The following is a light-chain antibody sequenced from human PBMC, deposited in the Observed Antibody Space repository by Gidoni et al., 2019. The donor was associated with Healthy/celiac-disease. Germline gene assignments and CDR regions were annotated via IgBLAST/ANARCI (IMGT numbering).Light chain of an antibody. V-gene: IGKV2-28*01. Sequence: GMPQPPLSLPVTPGEPASISCRSSQSLLHSNGYNYLHWYLQKPGQSPQLLIYLGSNRASGVPDRFSGSGSGTDFTLKISRVEAEDVGVYYCMQAQQRDTFGQGTKLEIK. CDR1: QSLLHSNGYNY. CDR2: LGS. J-gene: IGKJ2*01. CDR3: MQAQQRDT.